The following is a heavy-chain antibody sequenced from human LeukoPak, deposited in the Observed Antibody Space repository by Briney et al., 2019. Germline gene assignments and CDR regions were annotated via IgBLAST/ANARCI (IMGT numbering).Heavy chain of an antibody. V-gene: IGHV3-66*01. D-gene: IGHD1-26*01. CDR2: IFSHGET. J-gene: IGHJ4*02. CDR1: GFTVGNNY. Sequence: GGSLRLSCAASGFTVGNNYMNWVRQAPGKGLEWVSLIFSHGETSYADSVKGRFTISRDNSKNTLYLQMNGLRVEDTAVYYCARAPQGAPSFYFDYWGQGTLVTVSS. CDR3: ARAPQGAPSFYFDY.